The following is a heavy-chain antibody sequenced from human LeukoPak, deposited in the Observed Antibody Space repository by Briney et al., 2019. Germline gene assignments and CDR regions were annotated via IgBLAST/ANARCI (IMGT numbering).Heavy chain of an antibody. CDR1: GFTFSSYA. J-gene: IGHJ4*02. Sequence: PGGSLRLSCAASGFTFSSYAMSWVRQAPGKGPEWVSYISSSGSTIYYADSVKGRFTISRDNAKNSLYLQMNSLRAEDTAVYYCARVTTVVTPEYDYWGQGTLVTVSS. CDR3: ARVTTVVTPEYDY. D-gene: IGHD4-23*01. CDR2: ISSSGSTI. V-gene: IGHV3-48*03.